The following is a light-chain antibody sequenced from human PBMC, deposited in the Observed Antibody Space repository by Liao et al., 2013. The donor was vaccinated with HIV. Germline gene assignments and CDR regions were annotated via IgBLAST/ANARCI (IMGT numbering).Light chain of an antibody. V-gene: IGLV3-21*01. CDR3: QAWDSSTVV. Sequence: SYELAQPPSVSVAPGKTARITCVGDDLGTKTVHWYQQKPGQAPVLVIYYDSDRPSGIPERFSGSNSGNTATLTISGTQAMDEADYYCQAWDSSTVVFGGGTKLTVL. CDR1: DLGTKT. J-gene: IGLJ2*01. CDR2: YDS.